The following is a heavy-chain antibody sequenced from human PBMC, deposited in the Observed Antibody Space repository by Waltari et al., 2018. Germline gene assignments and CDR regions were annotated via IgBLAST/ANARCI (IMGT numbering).Heavy chain of an antibody. Sequence: EVQLVESGGGLVQPGGSLRLSCAASGFTFSSYAMSWVRQAPGKGLEWVSAISGSGGSTYYADSVKGRFTISRDKSKNTLYLQMNSLRAEDTAVYYCAKDLEVEQWLATYFDYWGQGTLVTVSS. CDR1: GFTFSSYA. V-gene: IGHV3-23*04. CDR2: ISGSGGST. J-gene: IGHJ4*02. D-gene: IGHD6-19*01. CDR3: AKDLEVEQWLATYFDY.